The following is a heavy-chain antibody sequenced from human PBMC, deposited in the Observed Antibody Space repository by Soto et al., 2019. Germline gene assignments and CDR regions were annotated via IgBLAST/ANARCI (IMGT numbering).Heavy chain of an antibody. D-gene: IGHD3-10*01. Sequence: SETLSLTCTVSNGYISSHYWSWIRQPPGKGLEWIGYIYSSGSTIYSPSLKSRVTISVDTSKNQFSLKLSSVTAADTAVYYCARLRKTFDIWGQGTLVTVSS. CDR2: IYSSGST. V-gene: IGHV4-59*11. CDR3: ARLRKTFDI. CDR1: NGYISSHY. J-gene: IGHJ3*02.